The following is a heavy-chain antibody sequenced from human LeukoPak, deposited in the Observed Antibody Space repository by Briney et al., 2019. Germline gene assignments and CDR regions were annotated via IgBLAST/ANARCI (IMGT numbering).Heavy chain of an antibody. D-gene: IGHD1-26*01. Sequence: SQTLSLTCTVSGASVRSGGSYWSWIRQPPGKGLEWIGYIYHSESTYYNPSLNSRVTISVDRSKNQFSLKLTSVTAADTAVYYCVRFRYSGSYSPWGQGTLVTVSS. CDR1: GASVRSGGSY. V-gene: IGHV4-30-2*01. J-gene: IGHJ4*02. CDR2: IYHSEST. CDR3: VRFRYSGSYSP.